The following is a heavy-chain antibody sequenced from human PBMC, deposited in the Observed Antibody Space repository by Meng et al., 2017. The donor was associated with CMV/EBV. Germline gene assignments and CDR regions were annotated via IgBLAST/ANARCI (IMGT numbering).Heavy chain of an antibody. CDR3: ARDGVSIVGATTVDY. CDR1: GYTFTSYG. D-gene: IGHD1-26*01. V-gene: IGHV1-18*01. Sequence: ASVKVYCKASGYTFTSYGISWVRQAPGQGLEWMGWISAYNGNTNYAQKLQGRVTMTTDTSTSTAYMELRSLRSDDTAVYYCARDGVSIVGATTVDYWGQGTLVTVSS. J-gene: IGHJ4*02. CDR2: ISAYNGNT.